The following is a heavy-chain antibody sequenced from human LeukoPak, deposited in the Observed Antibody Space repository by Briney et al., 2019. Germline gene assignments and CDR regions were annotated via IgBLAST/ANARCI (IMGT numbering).Heavy chain of an antibody. V-gene: IGHV5-51*01. J-gene: IGHJ4*02. CDR1: GYSFDNHW. D-gene: IGHD2-8*01. CDR2: IYPGNSDA. Sequence: GESLKISCKGSGYSFDNHWIGWVRQMPGKGLEWMGIIYPGNSDARYSPSFQGQVTISADKSISTAFLQWSSLKASDTAVYYCTRHAYNGNPPAPVWGRGTLVTVSS. CDR3: TRHAYNGNPPAPV.